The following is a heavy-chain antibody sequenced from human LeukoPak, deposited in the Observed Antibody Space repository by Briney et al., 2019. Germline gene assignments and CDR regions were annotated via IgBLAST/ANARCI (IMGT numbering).Heavy chain of an antibody. J-gene: IGHJ6*03. CDR3: VRGVPGVYFYYYMDV. Sequence: SVKVSCKASGGTFSSYAISWVRQAPGQGLEWMGGIIPIFGTANYAQKFQGRVTITADKSTSTAYMELSSLRSEDMAVYYCVRGVPGVYFYYYMDVWGKGTTVTVSS. V-gene: IGHV1-69*06. CDR1: GGTFSSYA. D-gene: IGHD2-8*01. CDR2: IIPIFGTA.